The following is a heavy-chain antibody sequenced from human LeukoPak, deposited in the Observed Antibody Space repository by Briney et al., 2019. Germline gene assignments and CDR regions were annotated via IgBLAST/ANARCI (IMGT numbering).Heavy chain of an antibody. CDR3: ARDRSTYYDILTGAYYYYGMDV. D-gene: IGHD3-9*01. CDR1: GGSISSYY. CDR2: IYYSGST. J-gene: IGHJ6*02. Sequence: SETLSLTCTVSGGSISSYYWGWIRQPPGKGLEWIGYIYYSGSTNYNPSLKSRVTISVDTSKNQFSLKLCSVTAADTAVYYCARDRSTYYDILTGAYYYYGMDVWGQGTTVTVSS. V-gene: IGHV4-59*01.